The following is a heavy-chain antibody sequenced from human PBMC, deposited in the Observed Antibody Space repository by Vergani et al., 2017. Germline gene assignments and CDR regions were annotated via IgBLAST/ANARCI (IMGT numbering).Heavy chain of an antibody. Sequence: QLQLQESGPGLVKPSETLSLTCTVSGGSISSSSYYWGWIRQPPGKGLEWIGSIYYSGSTYYNPSLKSRVTISVDTSKNQFSLKLSSVTAADTAVYYCAGHDSSGWFYFDYWGQGTLVTVSS. J-gene: IGHJ4*02. CDR3: AGHDSSGWFYFDY. CDR1: GGSISSSSYY. V-gene: IGHV4-39*01. CDR2: IYYSGST. D-gene: IGHD3-22*01.